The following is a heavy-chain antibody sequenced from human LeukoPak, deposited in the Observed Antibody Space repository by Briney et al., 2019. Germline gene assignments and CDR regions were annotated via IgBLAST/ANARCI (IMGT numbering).Heavy chain of an antibody. J-gene: IGHJ5*02. V-gene: IGHV4-59*12. CDR2: IYYSGST. CDR3: VRSYSVSTYNWFDP. D-gene: IGHD1-26*01. CDR1: GGSISSYY. Sequence: SETLSLTCTVSGGSISSYYWSWIRQPPGKGLEWIGYIYYSGSTNYNPSLKSRVTISVDTSKNQFSLKLTSVTAADTAVYYCVRSYSVSTYNWFDPWGQGTLVTVSS.